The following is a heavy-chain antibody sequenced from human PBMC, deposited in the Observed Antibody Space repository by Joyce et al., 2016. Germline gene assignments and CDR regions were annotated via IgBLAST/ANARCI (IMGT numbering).Heavy chain of an antibody. CDR1: GFSFSGYW. J-gene: IGHJ5*02. V-gene: IGHV3-74*01. CDR2: IITDGSST. CDR3: VRGISARPGGPNWFDP. D-gene: IGHD6-6*01. Sequence: EVQLVESGGGLVQPGGSLRLSCADSGFSFSGYWIHWVRQAPGKGLVWVSRIITDGSSTRFADSVKGRFTISRDNAKNTLYLQMNSLRAEDTAVYYCVRGISARPGGPNWFDPWGQGTLVTVSS.